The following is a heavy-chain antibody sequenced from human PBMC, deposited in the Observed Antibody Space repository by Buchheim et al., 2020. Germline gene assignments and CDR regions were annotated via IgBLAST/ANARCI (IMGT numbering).Heavy chain of an antibody. CDR1: GFTFSSYG. D-gene: IGHD1-26*01. J-gene: IGHJ6*02. CDR3: ARGLGGYSYYYYGMDV. V-gene: IGHV3-33*01. Sequence: QVQLVESGGGVVQPGRSLRLSCAASGFTFSSYGMHWVRQAPGKGLEWVAVIWYDGSNKYYADSVKGRFTISRDNSKNTLYLQMNSLRAEDTAVYYCARGLGGYSYYYYGMDVWGQGTT. CDR2: IWYDGSNK.